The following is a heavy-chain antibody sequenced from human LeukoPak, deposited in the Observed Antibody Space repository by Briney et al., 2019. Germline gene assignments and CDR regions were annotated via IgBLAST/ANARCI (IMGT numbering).Heavy chain of an antibody. V-gene: IGHV3-23*01. CDR2: ISGRGDST. J-gene: IGHJ4*02. D-gene: IGHD3-10*01. CDR1: GFTFSNYL. CDR3: AKDSDSGTYSSDY. Sequence: PGGSLRLSCAASGFTFSNYLMRWVRQAPGKGLEWVSSISGRGDSTSFADSVRGRFTISRDNSKNTLYLQMNSLRAEDTALYYCAKDSDSGTYSSDYWGQGTLVTVSS.